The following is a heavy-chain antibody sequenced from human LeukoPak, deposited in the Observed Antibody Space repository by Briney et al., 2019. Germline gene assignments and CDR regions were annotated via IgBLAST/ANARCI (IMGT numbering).Heavy chain of an antibody. J-gene: IGHJ4*02. CDR3: AKAACSGGTCYPRYFDY. Sequence: GGSLRLSRAASGFTFSHYAMSWVRQAPGKGLEWMSAINSSGLSTYYADSVKGRFTVSRDNSKNTLYLQINSLRAEDTAVYNCAKAACSGGTCYPRYFDYWGQGTLVTVSS. D-gene: IGHD2-15*01. V-gene: IGHV3-23*01. CDR1: GFTFSHYA. CDR2: INSSGLST.